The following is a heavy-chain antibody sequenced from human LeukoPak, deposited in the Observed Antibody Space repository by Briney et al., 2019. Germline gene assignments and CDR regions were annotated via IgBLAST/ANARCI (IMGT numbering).Heavy chain of an antibody. CDR2: IYFSGST. Sequence: PSETLSLTCTVSVASLSIDDYYGSWIRQHAGEGIEWLGYIYFSGSTYYNPTRKSRASVSVDTSKSQFSLRLTSVTAADTAVYYCARRAPFSNWFDSWGQGTLVIVSS. J-gene: IGHJ5*01. CDR3: ARRAPFSNWFDS. CDR1: VASLSIDDYY. D-gene: IGHD2-2*01. V-gene: IGHV4-31*03.